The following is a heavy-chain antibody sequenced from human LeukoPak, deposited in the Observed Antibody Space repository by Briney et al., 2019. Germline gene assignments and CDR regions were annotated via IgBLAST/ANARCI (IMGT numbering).Heavy chain of an antibody. D-gene: IGHD5-24*01. V-gene: IGHV4-39*07. Sequence: PSETLSLTFTVPSGPISTSNYYWGWVRQPPGKALEWIWNIFYSGSTYYSPSLKSRVSTSLETSKNQFSLKLSSVTAADTAVYYCARGGRGWLQLNYQYFFDYWGQGTLVAVSS. CDR2: IFYSGST. J-gene: IGHJ4*02. CDR3: ARGGRGWLQLNYQYFFDY. CDR1: SGPISTSNYY.